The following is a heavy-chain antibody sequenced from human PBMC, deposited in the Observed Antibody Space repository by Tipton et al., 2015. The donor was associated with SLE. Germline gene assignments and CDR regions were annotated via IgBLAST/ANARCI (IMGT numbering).Heavy chain of an antibody. CDR3: ARWGMTAIWAFDL. Sequence: TLSLTCTVSVGPLTSGRYYWGWIRPPAGEGLEWIGRIYVNGYTNYNPSLERRVTMSIDKSESQFSLKVTSMSAADTAVYYCARWGMTAIWAFDLWGLGTMVTVSS. D-gene: IGHD2-21*02. CDR2: IYVNGYT. V-gene: IGHV4-61*02. J-gene: IGHJ3*01. CDR1: VGPLTSGRYY.